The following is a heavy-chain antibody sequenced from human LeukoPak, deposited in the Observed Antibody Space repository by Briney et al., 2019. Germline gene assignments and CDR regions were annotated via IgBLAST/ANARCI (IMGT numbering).Heavy chain of an antibody. CDR3: ARERAMVIRYFDY. CDR1: GFTFSSYE. J-gene: IGHJ4*02. D-gene: IGHD5-18*01. CDR2: ISSSGSTI. Sequence: PGGSLRLSFAASGFTFSSYEMNWVRQAPGKGLEWVSYISSSGSTIYYADSVKGRFTISRDNAKNSLYLQMNSLRAEDTAVYYCARERAMVIRYFDYWGQGSLVTVSS. V-gene: IGHV3-48*03.